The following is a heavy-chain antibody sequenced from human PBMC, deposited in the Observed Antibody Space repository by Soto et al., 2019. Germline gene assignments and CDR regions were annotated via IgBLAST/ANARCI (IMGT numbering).Heavy chain of an antibody. V-gene: IGHV6-1*01. Sequence: SQTLSLTCVISGDSVSSNSAAWNWIRQSPSRGLEWLGRTYYRSKWYNDYAVSVKSRITINPDTSKNQFSLQLNSVTPEDTAVYYCARALRRAGTGSYYYYYGMDVWGQGTTVTVSS. D-gene: IGHD6-13*01. CDR2: TYYRSKWYN. J-gene: IGHJ6*02. CDR3: ARALRRAGTGSYYYYYGMDV. CDR1: GDSVSSNSAA.